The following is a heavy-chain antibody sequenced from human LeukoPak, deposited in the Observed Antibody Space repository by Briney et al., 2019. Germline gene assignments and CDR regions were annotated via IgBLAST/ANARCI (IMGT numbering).Heavy chain of an antibody. CDR2: ISAYNGNT. D-gene: IGHD3-3*01. CDR3: ARHMREFWSRRQPGDAFDI. CDR1: GYTFTSYG. Sequence: ASVKVSCKASGYTFTSYGISWVRQAPGQGLEWMGWISAYNGNTNYAQKLQGRVTMTTDTSTSTAYMELRSLRSDDTAVYYCARHMREFWSRRQPGDAFDIWGQGTMVTVSS. V-gene: IGHV1-18*01. J-gene: IGHJ3*02.